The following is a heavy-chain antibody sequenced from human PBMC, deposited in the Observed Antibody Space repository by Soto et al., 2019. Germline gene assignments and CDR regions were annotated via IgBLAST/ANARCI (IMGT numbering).Heavy chain of an antibody. CDR3: AKERGGSYYSADYLDP. CDR2: VSYDGSQK. J-gene: IGHJ5*02. V-gene: IGHV3-30*18. CDR1: GFTFSSYG. D-gene: IGHD1-26*01. Sequence: QVQLVESGGGGVQPGKSLSLSCVASGFTFSSYGMHWVRQAPGTVLEWVALVSYDGSQKYFGVSVKGRFTISRDNSKNTLSLEMNSLRRDDTAVYYCAKERGGSYYSADYLDPWGQGTLVTVSS.